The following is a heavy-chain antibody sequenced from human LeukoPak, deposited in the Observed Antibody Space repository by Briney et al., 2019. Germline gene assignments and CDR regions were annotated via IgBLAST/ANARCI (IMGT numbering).Heavy chain of an antibody. CDR1: GVTISSYY. V-gene: IGHV4-59*01. CDR3: ARDRHGDYANPKCDP. D-gene: IGHD4-17*01. J-gene: IGHJ5*02. CDR2: IYYSGST. Sequence: SETLSLTCTVSGVTISSYYWNWIRQPPGKGLEWVGYIYYSGSTNYNPSLMSRVTISVDTSKNQFSLKLSSVTAADTAVYYCARDRHGDYANPKCDPGGQGTLVTVSS.